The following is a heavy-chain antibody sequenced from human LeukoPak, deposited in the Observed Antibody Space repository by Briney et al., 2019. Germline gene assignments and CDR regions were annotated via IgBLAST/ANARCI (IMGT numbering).Heavy chain of an antibody. D-gene: IGHD5-12*01. CDR2: ISSSSKYI. V-gene: IGHV3-21*04. Sequence: GGSLRLSCAASGFTFSSYSMNWVRQAPGKGLEWVSSISSSSKYIYDADSVKGRFTVSRDNAKNSLYLQMNSLRAEDTVLYYCARGGGYDYYYYMDVWGKGTTVTVSS. CDR3: ARGGGYDYYYYMDV. CDR1: GFTFSSYS. J-gene: IGHJ6*03.